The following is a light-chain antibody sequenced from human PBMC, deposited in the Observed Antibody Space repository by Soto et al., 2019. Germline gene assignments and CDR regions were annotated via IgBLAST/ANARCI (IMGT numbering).Light chain of an antibody. J-gene: IGKJ1*01. V-gene: IGKV3-20*01. CDR1: QSVSTTY. CDR2: GTS. Sequence: EIVLTQSPGTLSASPGERATLSCRASQSVSTTYLAWYQQKPGQSPRLLIYGTSNRATGIPDRFSGSGSGTDFTLTTSRLEPEDFAVYYCQQYGMSRWTFGQGTKVDIK. CDR3: QQYGMSRWT.